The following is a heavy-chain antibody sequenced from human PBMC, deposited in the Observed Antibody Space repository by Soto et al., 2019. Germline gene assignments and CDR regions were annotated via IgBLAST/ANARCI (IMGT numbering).Heavy chain of an antibody. CDR3: AREAGASTYYFDY. CDR2: IYHSGST. Sequence: PSETLSLTCAVSGGSISSSNWWSWVRQPPGKGLEWIGEIYHSGSTNYNPSLKSRVTISVDKSKNQFSLKLSSVTAADTAVYYCAREAGASTYYFDYWGQGPLVTVSS. CDR1: GGSISSSNW. J-gene: IGHJ4*02. D-gene: IGHD1-26*01. V-gene: IGHV4-4*02.